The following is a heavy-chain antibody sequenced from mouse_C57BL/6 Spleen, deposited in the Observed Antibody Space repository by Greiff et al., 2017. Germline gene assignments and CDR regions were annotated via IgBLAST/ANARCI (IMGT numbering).Heavy chain of an antibody. Sequence: QVQLQQPGTELVKPGASVKLSCKASGYTFTSYWMHWVKQRPGQGLEWIGNINPSNGGTNYNEKFKSKATLTVDKSSSTAYMQLSSLTSEGSAVYYCARWVVDYYAMDYWGQGTSVTVSS. D-gene: IGHD1-1*02. J-gene: IGHJ4*01. CDR2: INPSNGGT. V-gene: IGHV1-53*01. CDR1: GYTFTSYW. CDR3: ARWVVDYYAMDY.